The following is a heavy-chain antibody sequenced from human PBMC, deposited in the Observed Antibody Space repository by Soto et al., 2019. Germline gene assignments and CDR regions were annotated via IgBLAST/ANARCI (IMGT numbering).Heavy chain of an antibody. CDR1: GFTFSSCT. CDR3: SGCSGGACHQNYGMDV. D-gene: IGHD2-15*01. J-gene: IGHJ6*02. Sequence: EVHLVESGGGLVKPGGSLRLSCAVSGFTFSSCTMNWVRQAPGKGLEWVSSIIPSTSHIYYAVSVKGRFTISRDNAKNSLFLQMNSLRAEDTAVYYCSGCSGGACHQNYGMDVWGQGTTVTVSS. CDR2: IIPSTSHI. V-gene: IGHV3-21*01.